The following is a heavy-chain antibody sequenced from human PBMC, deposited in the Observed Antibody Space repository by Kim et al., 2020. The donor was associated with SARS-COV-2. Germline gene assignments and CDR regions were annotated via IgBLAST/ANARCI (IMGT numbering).Heavy chain of an antibody. D-gene: IGHD1-26*01. J-gene: IGHJ4*02. CDR2: IIPIFGTA. Sequence: SVKVSCKASGGTFSSYAISWVRQAPGQGLEWMGGIIPIFGTANYAQKFQGRVTITADESTSTAYMELSSLRSEDTAVYYCARGEPLGRSSYKYYFDYWGQGTLVTVSS. CDR3: ARGEPLGRSSYKYYFDY. CDR1: GGTFSSYA. V-gene: IGHV1-69*13.